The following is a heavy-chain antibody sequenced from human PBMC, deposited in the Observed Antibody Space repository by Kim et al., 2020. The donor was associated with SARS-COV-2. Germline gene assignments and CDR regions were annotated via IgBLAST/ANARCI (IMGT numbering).Heavy chain of an antibody. J-gene: IGHJ4*02. CDR1: GFTFSSYE. V-gene: IGHV3-48*03. CDR3: ARACPATVVVPAATHFDY. D-gene: IGHD2-2*01. Sequence: GGSLRLSCAASGFTFSSYEMNWVRQAPGKGLEWVSYISSSGSTIYYADSVKGRFTISRDNAKNSLYLQMNSLRAEDTAVYYCARACPATVVVPAATHFDYWGQGTLVTVSS. CDR2: ISSSGSTI.